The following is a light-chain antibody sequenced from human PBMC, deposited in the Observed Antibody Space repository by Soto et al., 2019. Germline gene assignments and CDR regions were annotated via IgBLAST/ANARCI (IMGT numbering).Light chain of an antibody. J-gene: IGLJ1*01. V-gene: IGLV1-51*02. Sequence: QSALTQPPSVSAAPGQKVTISCSGSSSNIGERYVSWYLQLPGTAPKLLIYEDNKRPSGIPDRFSGSKSGTSATLGISGLQAEVEADYYCCSYTTSNTRQIVFGTGTKVTVL. CDR1: SSNIGERY. CDR3: CSYTTSNTRQIV. CDR2: EDN.